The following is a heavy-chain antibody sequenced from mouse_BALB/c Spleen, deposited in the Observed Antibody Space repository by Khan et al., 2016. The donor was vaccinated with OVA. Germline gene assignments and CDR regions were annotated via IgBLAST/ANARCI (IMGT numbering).Heavy chain of an antibody. V-gene: IGHV8-12*01. CDR3: ARRAYYYGSVYFDY. CDR2: IYWDDDK. CDR1: GFSLSSSALG. D-gene: IGHD1-1*01. Sequence: QVQLKESGPGILQPSQTLSLTCSFSGFSLSSSALGVSWIRQPSGKGLEWLAHIYWDDDKRYNPSLKSRLTISKDTSRNQVFLKISRVDTADTATYYCARRAYYYGSVYFDYWGQGTTLTVSS. J-gene: IGHJ2*01.